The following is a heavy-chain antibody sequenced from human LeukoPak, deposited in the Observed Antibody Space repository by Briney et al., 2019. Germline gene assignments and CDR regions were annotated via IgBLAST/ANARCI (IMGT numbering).Heavy chain of an antibody. J-gene: IGHJ6*02. Sequence: AGGSLRLSCAASGFTFSSYAMSWVRQAPGKGLEWVSAISGSGGSTYYADSVKGRFTISRDNSKNTLYLQMNSLRAEDTAVYYCAKDDYGDYVPYYYGMDVWGQGTTVTVSS. CDR1: GFTFSSYA. CDR3: AKDDYGDYVPYYYGMDV. V-gene: IGHV3-23*01. D-gene: IGHD4-17*01. CDR2: ISGSGGST.